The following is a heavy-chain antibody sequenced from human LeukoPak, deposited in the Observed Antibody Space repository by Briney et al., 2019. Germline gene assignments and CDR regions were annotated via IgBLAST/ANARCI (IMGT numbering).Heavy chain of an antibody. CDR2: ISSSSSYI. D-gene: IGHD3-10*01. CDR3: ARVYGSGGDDY. J-gene: IGHJ4*02. V-gene: IGHV3-21*06. CDR1: GFTFSASD. Sequence: GGSLRLSCAASGFTFSASDMNWVRQTPGKGLEWVSSISSSSSYIYYADSVKGRFSISRDNAKNTLYLQMNSLRVEDTAVYYCARVYGSGGDDYWGQGTLVTVSS.